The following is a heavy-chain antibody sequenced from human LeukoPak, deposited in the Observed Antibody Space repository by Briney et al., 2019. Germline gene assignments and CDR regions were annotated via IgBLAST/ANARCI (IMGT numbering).Heavy chain of an antibody. Sequence: GGSLRLSCAASGFTFDDYAMHWVRQAPGKGLEWVSLISWDGGSTYYADSVKGRFTISRDNSKNSLYLQMNSLRAEDTALYYCAKSVVPAAINYYYMDVWGKGTTVTVS. CDR3: AKSVVPAAINYYYMDV. D-gene: IGHD2-2*01. CDR2: ISWDGGST. CDR1: GFTFDDYA. V-gene: IGHV3-43D*03. J-gene: IGHJ6*03.